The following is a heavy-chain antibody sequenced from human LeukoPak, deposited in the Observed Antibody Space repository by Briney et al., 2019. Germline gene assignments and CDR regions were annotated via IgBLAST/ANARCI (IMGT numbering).Heavy chain of an antibody. V-gene: IGHV1-69*05. Sequence: ASVKVSCKASGGTFSSYAISWVRQAPGQGLEWMGGIIPIFGTANYAQKFQGRVTITRDTSASTAYMELSSLRSEDTAVYYCATPQTYGSGSYPYYYGMDVWGQGTTVTVSS. J-gene: IGHJ6*02. CDR1: GGTFSSYA. D-gene: IGHD3-10*01. CDR3: ATPQTYGSGSYPYYYGMDV. CDR2: IIPIFGTA.